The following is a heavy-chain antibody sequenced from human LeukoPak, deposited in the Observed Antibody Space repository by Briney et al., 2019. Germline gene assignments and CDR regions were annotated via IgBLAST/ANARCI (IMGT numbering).Heavy chain of an antibody. CDR1: GFTFDDYG. CDR2: ISSSSSYI. J-gene: IGHJ6*03. V-gene: IGHV3-21*01. CDR3: AKDSDYYYYMDV. Sequence: GGSLRLSCAASGFTFDDYGMSWVRQAPGKGLEWVSSISSSSSYIYYADSVKGRFTISRDNAKNSLYLQMNSLRAEDTAVYYCAKDSDYYYYMDVWGKGTTVTVSS.